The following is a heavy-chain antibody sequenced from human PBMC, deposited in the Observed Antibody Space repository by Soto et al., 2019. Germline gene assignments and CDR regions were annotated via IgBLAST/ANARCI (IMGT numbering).Heavy chain of an antibody. CDR3: ARAFYGSGSYYNSGSNWFDP. Sequence: ASVKVSCKASGYTFTIYAMHCVLQSPLQRLDGMGWINAGNGNTKYSQKFQGRVTITRDTSASTAYMELSSLRSEDTAVYYCARAFYGSGSYYNSGSNWFDPWGQGTLVTVSS. V-gene: IGHV1-3*01. D-gene: IGHD3-10*01. J-gene: IGHJ5*02. CDR2: INAGNGNT. CDR1: GYTFTIYA.